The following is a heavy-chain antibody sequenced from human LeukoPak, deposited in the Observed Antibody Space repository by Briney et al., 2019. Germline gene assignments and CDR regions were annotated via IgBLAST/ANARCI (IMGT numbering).Heavy chain of an antibody. J-gene: IGHJ4*02. CDR1: GGSISSYY. D-gene: IGHD1-1*01. CDR3: ARWNDGWEFDY. CDR2: IYYSGST. Sequence: SETLSLTCTVSGGSISSYYWSWIRQPPGKGLEWIGYIYYSGSTNYNPSLKSRVTISVDTSKNQFSLKLSSVTAADTAVYHCARWNDGWEFDYWGQGTLVSVSS. V-gene: IGHV4-59*08.